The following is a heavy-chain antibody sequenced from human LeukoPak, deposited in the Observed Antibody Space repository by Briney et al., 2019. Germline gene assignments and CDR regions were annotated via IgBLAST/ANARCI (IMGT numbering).Heavy chain of an antibody. D-gene: IGHD1-26*01. Sequence: GGSLRLSCGVSGFTFNSYSMNWLRQAPGQGLEWVASIIGSGSEMFYADSLKGRFTISRDNSKNSLYLQMNSLRVEDTAVYYCAKVQSDIVGAMFFSFDVWGQGTMVSVSS. CDR2: IIGSGSEM. CDR3: AKVQSDIVGAMFFSFDV. J-gene: IGHJ3*01. CDR1: GFTFNSYS. V-gene: IGHV3-21*06.